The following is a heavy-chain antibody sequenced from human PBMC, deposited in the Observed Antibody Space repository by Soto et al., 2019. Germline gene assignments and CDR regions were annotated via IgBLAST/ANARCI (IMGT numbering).Heavy chain of an antibody. Sequence: GESLKISCKGSGYSFTSYWIGWVRQMPGKGLEWMGIIYPGDSDTRYSPSFQGQVTISADKSISTAYLQWSSLKASDTAMYYCARHAVNTAIVNLNWFAPWGQGTLVPVSS. D-gene: IGHD5-18*01. CDR1: GYSFTSYW. CDR3: ARHAVNTAIVNLNWFAP. V-gene: IGHV5-51*01. CDR2: IYPGDSDT. J-gene: IGHJ5*02.